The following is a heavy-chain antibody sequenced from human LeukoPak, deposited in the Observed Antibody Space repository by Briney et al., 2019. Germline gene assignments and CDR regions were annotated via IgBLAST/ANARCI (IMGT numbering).Heavy chain of an antibody. CDR2: INPNSGGT. J-gene: IGHJ5*02. CDR3: ARVGLEYQLLFFQESWFDP. V-gene: IGHV1-2*06. D-gene: IGHD2-2*01. CDR1: GYTFTGYY. Sequence: ASVKVSCKASGYTFTGYYMHWVRQAPGQGLEWMGRINPNSGGTNYAQKFQGRVTMTRDTSISTAYMELSSLRSEDTAVYYCARVGLEYQLLFFQESWFDPWGQGTLVTVSS.